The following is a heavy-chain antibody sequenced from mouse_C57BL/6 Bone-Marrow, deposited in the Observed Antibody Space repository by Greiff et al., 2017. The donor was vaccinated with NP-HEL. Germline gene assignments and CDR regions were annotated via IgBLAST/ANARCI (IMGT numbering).Heavy chain of an antibody. CDR1: GYTFTSST. CDR2: INPSSGYT. CDR3: ARSDHYYGSSYGYFDV. J-gene: IGHJ1*03. D-gene: IGHD1-1*01. V-gene: IGHV1-4*01. Sequence: QVQLQQSGAELARPGASVKMSCKASGYTFTSSTMHWVKQRPGQGLEWIGYINPSSGYTKYNQKFKDKATLTADKSSSTAYMQLSSLTSEDSAVYYCARSDHYYGSSYGYFDVWGTGTTVTVSS.